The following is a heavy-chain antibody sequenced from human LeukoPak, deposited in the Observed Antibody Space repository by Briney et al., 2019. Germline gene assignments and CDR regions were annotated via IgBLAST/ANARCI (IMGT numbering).Heavy chain of an antibody. V-gene: IGHV3-48*01. Sequence: AGGSLRLSCATSGFTLSSYSMNWVRQAPGKGLEWVSYISSGSTTIYYADSVKSRFTISRDNAKNSLYLQMNSLRAEDTAVYYCARDVEQWLVRVYYFDYWGQGTLVTVSS. CDR3: ARDVEQWLVRVYYFDY. CDR1: GFTLSSYS. J-gene: IGHJ4*02. CDR2: ISSGSTTI. D-gene: IGHD6-19*01.